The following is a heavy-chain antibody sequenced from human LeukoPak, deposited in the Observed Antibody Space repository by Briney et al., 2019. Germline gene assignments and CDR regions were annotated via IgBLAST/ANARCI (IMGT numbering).Heavy chain of an antibody. Sequence: GGSLRLSCAVSGFSFSGYAMSWVRQAPGRGLEWVSALGGTGVTALYADSVKGRFTISRDISKNTVYLRMDSLRAEDTAVYFCAKLGYGTYERSFDYWGQGTLVTVSS. J-gene: IGHJ4*02. CDR2: LGGTGVTA. CDR1: GFSFSGYA. D-gene: IGHD5-18*01. CDR3: AKLGYGTYERSFDY. V-gene: IGHV3-23*01.